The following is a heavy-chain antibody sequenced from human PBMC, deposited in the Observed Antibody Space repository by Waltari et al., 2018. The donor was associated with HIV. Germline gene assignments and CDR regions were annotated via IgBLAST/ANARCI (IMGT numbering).Heavy chain of an antibody. CDR3: ARVHDFWSGYCCHAFDI. CDR1: GFSVSTYD. Sequence: EVQLVESGGGLIQPGGSLRLSCAASGFSVSTYDMTWVRQAPGKVLEGGSVFRTAGKTYYADSVKGRFTMSRDSSKNCLYLQMNSLGAEDTAVYYCARVHDFWSGYCCHAFDIWGQGTMVTVSS. CDR2: FRTAGKT. J-gene: IGHJ3*02. V-gene: IGHV3-53*01. D-gene: IGHD3-3*01.